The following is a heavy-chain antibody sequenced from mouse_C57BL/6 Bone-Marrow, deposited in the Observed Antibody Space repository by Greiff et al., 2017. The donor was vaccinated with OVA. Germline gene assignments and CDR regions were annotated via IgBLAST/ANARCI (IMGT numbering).Heavy chain of an antibody. CDR2: ISSGGSYT. CDR3: ARRHFDY. J-gene: IGHJ2*01. Sequence: VQLKQSGGDLVKPGGSLKLSCAASGFTFSSYGMSWVRQTPDKRLEWVATISSGGSYTYYPDSVKGRFTISRDNAKNTLYLQMSSLKSEDTAMYYCARRHFDYWGQGTTLTVSS. CDR1: GFTFSSYG. V-gene: IGHV5-6*01.